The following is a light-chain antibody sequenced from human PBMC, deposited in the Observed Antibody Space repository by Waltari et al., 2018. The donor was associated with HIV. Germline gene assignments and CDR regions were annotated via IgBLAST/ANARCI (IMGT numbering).Light chain of an antibody. J-gene: IGLJ2*01. Sequence: QSALTQPASVSGSPGQSITISCTGTSSDVGGYNLVPWYQQHPGKAPKLMIYEVSKRPSGVSNRFSGSKSGNIASLTISGLQAEDEADYYCCAYAGSTTYVIFGGGTKLTVL. CDR3: CAYAGSTTYVI. V-gene: IGLV2-23*02. CDR1: SSDVGGYNL. CDR2: EVS.